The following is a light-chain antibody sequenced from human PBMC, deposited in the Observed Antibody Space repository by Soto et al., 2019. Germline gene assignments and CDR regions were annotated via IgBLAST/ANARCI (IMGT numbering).Light chain of an antibody. CDR1: QSVSNNY. Sequence: PGEIATLSCRASQSVSNNYLAWYQQKPGQAPRRLIYGASSRATGIPDRFSGSGSGTDFTLTISRLEPEDFAVYYCQQYGSLPWPFGQGTKVDI. CDR3: QQYGSLPWP. CDR2: GAS. J-gene: IGKJ1*01. V-gene: IGKV3-20*01.